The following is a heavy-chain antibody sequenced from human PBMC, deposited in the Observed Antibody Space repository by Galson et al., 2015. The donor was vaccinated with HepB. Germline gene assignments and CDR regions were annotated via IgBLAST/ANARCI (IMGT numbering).Heavy chain of an antibody. V-gene: IGHV3-30-3*01. CDR1: GFTFSNYG. J-gene: IGHJ4*02. CDR3: AREDNWNYWVY. CDR2: ISYDGTDK. Sequence: SLRLSCAASGFTFSNYGLHWVRQAPGKGLESVAIISYDGTDKKYADSVKGRFTISRDNSKNTLYLQLNSLRAEDTAVYYCAREDNWNYWVYWGQGTLVTVSS. D-gene: IGHD1-7*01.